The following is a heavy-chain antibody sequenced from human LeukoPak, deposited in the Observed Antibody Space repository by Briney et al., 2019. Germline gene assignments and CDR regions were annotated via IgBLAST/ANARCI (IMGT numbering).Heavy chain of an antibody. CDR1: GYTFTDYY. CDR3: ARVTGIVVVFDY. D-gene: IGHD2-15*01. V-gene: IGHV1-2*02. J-gene: IGHJ4*02. Sequence: ASVKVSCKASGYTFTDYYMHWVRQAPGQGLEWMGWINPNSGGTNYAQKFQGRVTMTRDTSISTAYMELSRLRSDDTAVYYCARVTGIVVVFDYWGQGTLITVSS. CDR2: INPNSGGT.